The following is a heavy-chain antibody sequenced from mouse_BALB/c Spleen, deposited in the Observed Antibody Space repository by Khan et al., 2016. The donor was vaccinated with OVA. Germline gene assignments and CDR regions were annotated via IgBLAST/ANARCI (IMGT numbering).Heavy chain of an antibody. D-gene: IGHD2-14*01. CDR2: IYPYNDDT. V-gene: IGHV1S136*01. Sequence: VRLQQSGPELVKPGASVRMSCKASGYTFTSYVMHWVKQKPGQGLEWIGYIYPYNDDTKYNEKFKGKATLTSDKSSSTAYMELSSLTSEDSAVYYCAKSYRYDVDFDYWGQGTTLTVSS. CDR1: GYTFTSYV. J-gene: IGHJ2*01. CDR3: AKSYRYDVDFDY.